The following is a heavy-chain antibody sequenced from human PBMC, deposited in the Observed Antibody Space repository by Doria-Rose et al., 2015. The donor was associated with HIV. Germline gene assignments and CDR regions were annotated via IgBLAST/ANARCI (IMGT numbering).Heavy chain of an antibody. V-gene: IGHV3-33*01. J-gene: IGHJ3*02. D-gene: IGHD3-22*01. Sequence: TFSSYGMHWVRQAPGKGLEWVAVIWYDGSNKYYADSVKGRFTISRDNSKNTLYLQMNSLRAEDTAVYYCARDRADYYDSSGSDALDIWGQGTMVTVSS. CDR2: IWYDGSNK. CDR1: TFSSYG. CDR3: ARDRADYYDSSGSDALDI.